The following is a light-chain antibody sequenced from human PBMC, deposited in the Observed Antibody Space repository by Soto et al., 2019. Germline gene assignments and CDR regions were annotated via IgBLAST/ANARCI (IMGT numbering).Light chain of an antibody. CDR1: QGISTW. J-gene: IGKJ3*01. CDR3: QQAYTVPFT. CDR2: AAS. V-gene: IGKV1D-12*01. Sequence: DIQMTQSPSSVSASVGDRVTITCRASQGISTWLVWYQQKPGKAPKLLIYAASSLQSAVPSRFSGSGSGTDFTLTISSLHPEDFATYYCQQAYTVPFTFGPGTKVDIK.